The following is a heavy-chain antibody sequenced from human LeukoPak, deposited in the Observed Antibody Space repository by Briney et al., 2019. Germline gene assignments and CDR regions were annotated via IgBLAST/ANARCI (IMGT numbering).Heavy chain of an antibody. Sequence: SVKVSCKASGGTFSSYAISWVRQAPGQGLEWMGGIIPIFGTANYAQKFQGRVTITADESTSTAYMELSSLRSEDTAVYYCARVTPAVLGAFDIWGQGTMVTVSS. J-gene: IGHJ3*02. CDR3: ARVTPAVLGAFDI. D-gene: IGHD4-23*01. V-gene: IGHV1-69*13. CDR2: IIPIFGTA. CDR1: GGTFSSYA.